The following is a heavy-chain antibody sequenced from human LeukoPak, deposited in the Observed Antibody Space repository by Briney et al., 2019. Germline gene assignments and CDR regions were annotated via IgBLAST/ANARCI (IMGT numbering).Heavy chain of an antibody. CDR1: GYTFTNYA. CDR3: VRDHGDFVGVKVGFDS. Sequence: ASVKVSCKASGYTFTNYAISWVRQAPGQGLERVARTSGYNGNTDSAQKVKDRVTVTADTSTAYLAMRGLTSDDTAVYYCVRDHGDFVGVKVGFDSWGQGTLVTVSS. V-gene: IGHV1-18*01. CDR2: TSGYNGNT. D-gene: IGHD4-17*01. J-gene: IGHJ4*02.